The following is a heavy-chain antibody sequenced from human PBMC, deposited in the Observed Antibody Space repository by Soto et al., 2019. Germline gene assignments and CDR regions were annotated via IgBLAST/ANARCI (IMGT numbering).Heavy chain of an antibody. CDR3: ARGYCTTTICDPWFDP. Sequence: GESLKISCTCFGYRFTRYWIGWVRQMPGKGLEWMGIIYPGDSDTRYSPSFQGQVTISADKSITTAYLQWSSLKASDTAMYYCARGYCTTTICDPWFDPWGQGTLVTVSS. J-gene: IGHJ5*02. V-gene: IGHV5-51*01. D-gene: IGHD2-2*01. CDR1: GYRFTRYW. CDR2: IYPGDSDT.